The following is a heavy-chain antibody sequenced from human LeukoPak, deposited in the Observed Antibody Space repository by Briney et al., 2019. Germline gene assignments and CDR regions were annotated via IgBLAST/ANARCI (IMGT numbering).Heavy chain of an antibody. Sequence: PSETLSLTCAVYGGSFSGYYWSWIRQPPGKGLEWIGEINHSGSTNYNTSLTSRVTISVDTSKNQISLKLSSVTAADTAVYYCARGRTTLDYWGQGTLVTVSS. CDR1: GGSFSGYY. V-gene: IGHV4-34*01. D-gene: IGHD1-14*01. J-gene: IGHJ4*02. CDR2: INHSGST. CDR3: ARGRTTLDY.